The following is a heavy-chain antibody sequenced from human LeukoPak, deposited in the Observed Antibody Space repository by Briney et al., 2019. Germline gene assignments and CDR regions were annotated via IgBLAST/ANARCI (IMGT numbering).Heavy chain of an antibody. D-gene: IGHD3-22*01. CDR1: GFTFSSYG. V-gene: IGHV3-30*02. CDR2: IRYDGSNK. J-gene: IGHJ4*02. CDR3: AKDDGYYDSSGYSPFDY. Sequence: GGSLRLSCAASGFTFSSYGIHWVCQAPGKGLEWVAFIRYDGSNKYYADSVKGRFTISRDNSKNTLYLQMNSLRAEDTAVYYCAKDDGYYDSSGYSPFDYWGQGALVTVSS.